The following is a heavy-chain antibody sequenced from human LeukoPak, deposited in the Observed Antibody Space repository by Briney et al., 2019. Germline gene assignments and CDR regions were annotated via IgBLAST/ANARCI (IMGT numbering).Heavy chain of an antibody. Sequence: SETLSLTCTVSNDSINSGTSFWSWIRQPAGKGLEWIGRIYSSGSTNYNPSLKSRVTISVDTSKNQFSLKLGSVTAADTAVYYCARGVAPSIAAAGTILSFDYWGQGTLVTGSS. CDR2: IYSSGST. D-gene: IGHD6-13*01. CDR1: NDSINSGTSF. V-gene: IGHV4-61*02. J-gene: IGHJ4*02. CDR3: ARGVAPSIAAAGTILSFDY.